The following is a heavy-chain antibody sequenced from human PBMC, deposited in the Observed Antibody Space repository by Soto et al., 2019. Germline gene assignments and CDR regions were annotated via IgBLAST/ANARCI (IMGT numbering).Heavy chain of an antibody. CDR2: IYWDDDK. CDR3: AHRIAAPGYFDY. CDR1: GFSLSTNGVG. D-gene: IGHD6-6*01. Sequence: SGPTLVNPTQTVTLTCTFSGFSLSTNGVGVGWIRQPPGKALEWLALIYWDDDKRYSPSLKSRLTITMDTSKNQVVLTMTNMDPVDTATYYCAHRIAAPGYFDYWSQGTLVTVS. V-gene: IGHV2-5*02. J-gene: IGHJ4*02.